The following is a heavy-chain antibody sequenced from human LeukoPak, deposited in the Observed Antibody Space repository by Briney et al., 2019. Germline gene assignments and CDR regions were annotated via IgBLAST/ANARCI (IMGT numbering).Heavy chain of an antibody. D-gene: IGHD3-3*01. V-gene: IGHV3-33*01. CDR3: ARDPSITIFGVVRTYYYYGMDV. CDR2: IWYDGSNK. CDR1: GFAFSSYG. J-gene: IGHJ6*02. Sequence: GGSLRLSCAASGFAFSSYGMHWVRQAPGKGLEWVAVIWYDGSNKYYADSVKGRFTISRDNSKNTLYLQMNSLRAEDTAVYYCARDPSITIFGVVRTYYYYGMDVWGQGTTVTVS.